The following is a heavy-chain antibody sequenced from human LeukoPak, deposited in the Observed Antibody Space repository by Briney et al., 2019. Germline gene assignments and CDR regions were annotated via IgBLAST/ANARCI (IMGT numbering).Heavy chain of an antibody. CDR1: GFTFSSYA. Sequence: GGSLRLSCAASGFTFSSYAMHWVRQAPGKGLEWVAVISYDGSNKYYADSVKGRFTISRDNSKNTLYLRMNSLRAEDTAVYYCARDYEGTMIVVVITPLGYWGQGTLVTVSS. V-gene: IGHV3-30-3*01. CDR2: ISYDGSNK. CDR3: ARDYEGTMIVVVITPLGY. J-gene: IGHJ4*02. D-gene: IGHD3-22*01.